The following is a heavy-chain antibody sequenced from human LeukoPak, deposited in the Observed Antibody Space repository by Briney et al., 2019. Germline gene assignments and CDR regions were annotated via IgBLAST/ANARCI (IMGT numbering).Heavy chain of an antibody. D-gene: IGHD3-22*01. CDR3: ARDPRGPTTYDSSARDSLDY. J-gene: IGHJ4*02. CDR1: GFTFSSYA. Sequence: GGSLRLSCAASGFTFSSYAMNWVRQAPGKGLEWLAVILYDGSMQYYAESMKGRLTISRDNSRNTVYMQMSSLRTEDTAVYYCARDPRGPTTYDSSARDSLDYWGQGTLVTVSS. V-gene: IGHV3-30*03. CDR2: ILYDGSMQ.